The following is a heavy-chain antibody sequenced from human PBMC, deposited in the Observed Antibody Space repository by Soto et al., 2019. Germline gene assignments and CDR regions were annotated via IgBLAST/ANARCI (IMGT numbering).Heavy chain of an antibody. CDR3: ARDYYDSSGYRGRRFDP. Sequence: SETLSLTCTVSGGSIRSGYYYWSWIRQPPGKGLEWIGYIYYSGSTYYNPSLKSRVTISVDTSKNQFSLKLSSVTAADTAVYYCARDYYDSSGYRGRRFDPWGQGTLVTVSS. V-gene: IGHV4-30-4*01. D-gene: IGHD3-22*01. CDR1: GGSIRSGYYY. J-gene: IGHJ5*02. CDR2: IYYSGST.